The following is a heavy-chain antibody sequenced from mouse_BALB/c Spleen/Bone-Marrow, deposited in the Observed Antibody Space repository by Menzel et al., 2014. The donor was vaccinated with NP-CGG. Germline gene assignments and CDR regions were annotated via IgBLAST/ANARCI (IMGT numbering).Heavy chain of an antibody. V-gene: IGHV1-80*01. CDR1: GYVFSTYW. CDR3: ALVCISFYY. CDR2: IYPGDGDT. Sequence: VKLQESGAELVRPGSSVKISCESSGYVFSTYWINWVKQRPGQGLEWIGQIYPGDGDTDYNGKFKDKATLTADKSSNTAYIHLSSLTSEDSAFYFCALVCISFYYLGQGTTLTVSS. D-gene: IGHD6-2*01. J-gene: IGHJ2*01.